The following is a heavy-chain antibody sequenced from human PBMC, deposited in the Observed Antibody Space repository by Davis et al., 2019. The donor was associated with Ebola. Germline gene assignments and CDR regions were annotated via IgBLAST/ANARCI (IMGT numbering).Heavy chain of an antibody. J-gene: IGHJ6*04. CDR3: ARESIVVVAATAKNYYYYGMDV. CDR2: MNPNSGNT. V-gene: IGHV1-8*01. D-gene: IGHD2-15*01. Sequence: ASVKVSCKASGYTFTSYDINWVRQATGQGLEWMGWMNPNSGNTGYAQKFQGRVTMTRNTSISTAYMELSSLRSEDTAVYYCARESIVVVAATAKNYYYYGMDVWGKGTTVTVSS. CDR1: GYTFTSYD.